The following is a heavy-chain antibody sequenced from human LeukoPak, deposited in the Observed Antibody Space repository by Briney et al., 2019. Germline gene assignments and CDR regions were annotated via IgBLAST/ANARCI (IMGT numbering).Heavy chain of an antibody. CDR3: AKDLGTYYYDSSGYYPAEYFQH. D-gene: IGHD3-22*01. J-gene: IGHJ1*01. Sequence: GGSLRLSCAASGFTFSSYVMHWVRQAPGKGLEWVAIISYDGSNEYYADSVKGRFTISRDNSKNTLYLQMNSLRAEDTAVYYCAKDLGTYYYDSSGYYPAEYFQHWGQGTLVTVSS. CDR2: ISYDGSNE. CDR1: GFTFSSYV. V-gene: IGHV3-30*04.